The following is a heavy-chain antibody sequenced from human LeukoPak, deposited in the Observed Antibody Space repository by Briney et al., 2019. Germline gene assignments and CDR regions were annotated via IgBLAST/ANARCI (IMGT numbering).Heavy chain of an antibody. CDR3: AKANYYDSSGYTDY. CDR2: ISAGGGST. Sequence: PGGSLRLSCAASGFTFSSYAMSWVRQAPGKGLEWVSAISAGGGSTYYADSVKGRFTISRDNSKNTLYLQMNSLRAEDTAVYYCAKANYYDSSGYTDYWGQGTLVTVSS. V-gene: IGHV3-23*01. J-gene: IGHJ4*02. D-gene: IGHD3-22*01. CDR1: GFTFSSYA.